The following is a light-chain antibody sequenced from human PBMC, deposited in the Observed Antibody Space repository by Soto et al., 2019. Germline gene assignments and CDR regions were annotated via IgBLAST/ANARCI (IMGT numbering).Light chain of an antibody. V-gene: IGKV3-11*01. J-gene: IGKJ3*01. CDR2: DAS. CDR1: QSVSSY. CDR3: QQRRNWTFT. Sequence: EIVVTQSPATLSLSPAERATLSCRASQSVSSYLAWYQQKPGEAPRLLIYDASNIATGITARFSGSGSGTVFTLTITSLEPEDFAVSYCQQRRNWTFTFGPGTKVDLK.